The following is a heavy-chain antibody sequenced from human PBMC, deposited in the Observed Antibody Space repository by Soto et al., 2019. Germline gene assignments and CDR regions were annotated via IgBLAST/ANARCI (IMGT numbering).Heavy chain of an antibody. V-gene: IGHV1-46*01. CDR1: GYTFTNSY. CDR3: ARNLAAGDY. Sequence: QVQLVQSGAEVKKPGASVKVSCKASGYTFTNSYIHWVRQAPGQGLEWMALLNPNGGSTNYAQNVQGRVTETRDTSTSTVYMELTSLTSEDTAVYYCARNLAAGDYWGQGTLVTVSS. J-gene: IGHJ4*02. D-gene: IGHD6-13*01. CDR2: LNPNGGST.